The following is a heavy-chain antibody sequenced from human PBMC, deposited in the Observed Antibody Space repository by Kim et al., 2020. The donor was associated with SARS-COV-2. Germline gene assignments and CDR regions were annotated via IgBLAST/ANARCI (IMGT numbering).Heavy chain of an antibody. Sequence: ASVKVSCKASGYTFTAYAMNWVRQAPGQGLEWMGWINTNTGNPAYAQGFTGQFVFSLDTSVSTAYLQITTLKSEDTAVYYCARNKYGGNFPFDYWGQGTLVTVSP. CDR1: GYTFTAYA. CDR2: INTNTGNP. J-gene: IGHJ4*02. CDR3: ARNKYGGNFPFDY. V-gene: IGHV7-4-1*02. D-gene: IGHD2-21*02.